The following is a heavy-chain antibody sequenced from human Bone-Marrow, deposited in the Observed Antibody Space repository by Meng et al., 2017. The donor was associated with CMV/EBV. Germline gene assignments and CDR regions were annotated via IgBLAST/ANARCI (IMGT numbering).Heavy chain of an antibody. Sequence: SETLSLTCTVSGGSISSSSYYWGWIRQPPGKGLEWIGSIYYSGSTYYNPSLKSRVTISVDTSKNQFSLKLSSVTAADTAVYYCARRSDYYDSSGYFDYWGQGTRVTVYS. CDR2: IYYSGST. CDR1: GGSISSSSYY. CDR3: ARRSDYYDSSGYFDY. J-gene: IGHJ4*02. V-gene: IGHV4-39*01. D-gene: IGHD3-22*01.